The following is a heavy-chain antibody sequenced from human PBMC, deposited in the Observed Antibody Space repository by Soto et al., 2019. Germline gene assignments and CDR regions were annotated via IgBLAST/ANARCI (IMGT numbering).Heavy chain of an antibody. CDR1: GGSISSSSYY. CDR2: IYYSGST. D-gene: IGHD2-15*01. CDR3: ARLRVEYCSGGSCRRGGDAFDI. V-gene: IGHV4-39*01. Sequence: SETLSLTCTVSGGSISSSSYYWGWIRQPPGKGLEWIGSIYYSGSTYYNPSLKSRVTISVDTSKNQSSLKLSSVTAADTAVYYCARLRVEYCSGGSCRRGGDAFDIWGQGTMVTVSS. J-gene: IGHJ3*02.